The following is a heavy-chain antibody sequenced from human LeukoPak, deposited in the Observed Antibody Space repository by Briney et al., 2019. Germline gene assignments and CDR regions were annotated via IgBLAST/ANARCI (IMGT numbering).Heavy chain of an antibody. CDR1: GYTFTTYG. J-gene: IGHJ4*02. CDR3: ARWDYYDSSGYRELDY. CDR2: ISAYNGNT. V-gene: IGHV1-18*01. D-gene: IGHD3-22*01. Sequence: ASVKVSCKASGYTFTTYGISWVRQAPGQGLEWMGWISAYNGNTNFAQKLQGRVTMTTDTSTSTAYMELRSLRSDDTAVYYCARWDYYDSSGYRELDYWGQGTLVTVSS.